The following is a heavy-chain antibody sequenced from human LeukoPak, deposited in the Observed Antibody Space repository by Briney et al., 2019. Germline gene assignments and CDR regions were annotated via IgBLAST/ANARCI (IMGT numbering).Heavy chain of an antibody. CDR3: ANVLRRDGYNARMPYYYGMDV. CDR1: GFTFSSYA. Sequence: PGGSLRLSCAASGFTFSSYAMSWVRQAPGKGLEWVSAISGSGGSTYYADSVKGRFTISRDNSKNTLYLQMNSLRAEDTAVYYCANVLRRDGYNARMPYYYGMDVWGQGTTVTVSS. CDR2: ISGSGGST. V-gene: IGHV3-23*01. D-gene: IGHD5-24*01. J-gene: IGHJ6*02.